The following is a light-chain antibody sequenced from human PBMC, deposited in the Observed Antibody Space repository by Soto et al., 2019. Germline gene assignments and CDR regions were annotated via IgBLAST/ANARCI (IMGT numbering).Light chain of an antibody. J-gene: IGLJ1*01. CDR1: SSDVGGYKY. Sequence: QSALTQPASVSGSPGQSITISCTGTSSDVGGYKYVSWYQQHPGKAPKLMIYEVSNRPSGVSNRCSGSKSGNTASLTISGLQAEDEADYYCSSYTSNTTPVFGTGTKLTVL. CDR3: SSYTSNTTPV. V-gene: IGLV2-14*01. CDR2: EVS.